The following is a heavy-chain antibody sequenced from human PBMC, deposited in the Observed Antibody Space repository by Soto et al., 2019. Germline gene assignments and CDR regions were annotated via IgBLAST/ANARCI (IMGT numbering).Heavy chain of an antibody. J-gene: IGHJ6*02. V-gene: IGHV3-30*18. CDR1: GFTFSSYG. CDR2: ISYDGSNK. Sequence: QVQLVESGGGVVQPGRSLRLSCAASGFTFSSYGMHWVRQAPGKGLEWVAVISYDGSNKYYADSVKGRFTISRDNSKNTLYRQMNSLRAEDTAVYYCAKDGLRYYDFWSGYPEVWGQGTTVTVSS. D-gene: IGHD3-3*01. CDR3: AKDGLRYYDFWSGYPEV.